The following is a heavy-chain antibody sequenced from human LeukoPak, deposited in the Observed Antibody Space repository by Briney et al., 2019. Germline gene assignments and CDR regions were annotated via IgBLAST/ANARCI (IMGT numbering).Heavy chain of an antibody. CDR2: MNPNSGNT. J-gene: IGHJ5*02. Sequence: ASVKVSCKASGYTFTSYDINWVRQATGQGLAWMGWMNPNSGNTGYAQKFQGRVTMTRNTSISTAYMELSSLRSEDTAVYYCARGDYDSSVDNWFDPWGQGTLVTVSS. V-gene: IGHV1-8*01. CDR1: GYTFTSYD. D-gene: IGHD3-22*01. CDR3: ARGDYDSSVDNWFDP.